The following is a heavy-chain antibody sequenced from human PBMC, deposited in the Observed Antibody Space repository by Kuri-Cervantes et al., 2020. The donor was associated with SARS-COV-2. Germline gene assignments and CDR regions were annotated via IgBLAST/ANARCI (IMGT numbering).Heavy chain of an antibody. CDR3: ASGLAVAVPFDY. D-gene: IGHD6-19*01. CDR2: INHSGST. J-gene: IGHJ4*02. CDR1: GGSFSGYY. V-gene: IGHV4-34*01. Sequence: SETLSLTCAVYGGSFSGYYWSWIRQPSGKGLEWIGEINHSGSTNYNPSLKSRVTISVDTSKNQFSLKLSSVTAADMAVYYCASGLAVAVPFDYWGQGTLVTVSS.